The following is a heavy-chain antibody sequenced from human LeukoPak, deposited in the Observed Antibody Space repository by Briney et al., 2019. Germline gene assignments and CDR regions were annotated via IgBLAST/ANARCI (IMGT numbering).Heavy chain of an antibody. Sequence: PGGSLRLSCAASGFTFSSYGMHWVRQAPGKGLEWVAVISYDGSKKYYADSVKGRFTISRDNSKNTLYLQMSSLRAEDTAVYYCAREDGYCSGGNCYSYLDPWGQGTLVTVSS. CDR3: AREDGYCSGGNCYSYLDP. CDR2: ISYDGSKK. D-gene: IGHD2-15*01. CDR1: GFTFSSYG. J-gene: IGHJ5*02. V-gene: IGHV3-30*03.